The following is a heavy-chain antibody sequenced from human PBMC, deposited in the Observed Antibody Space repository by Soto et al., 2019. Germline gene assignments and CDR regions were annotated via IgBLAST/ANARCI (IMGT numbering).Heavy chain of an antibody. V-gene: IGHV1-3*01. J-gene: IGHJ5*02. CDR1: GYTFTSYA. CDR3: ARPTRYYYDSSGQSAWFDP. D-gene: IGHD3-22*01. CDR2: INAGNGNT. Sequence: ASVKVSCKASGYTFTSYAMHWVRQAPGQRLEWMGWINAGNGNTKYSQKFQGRVTITADESTSTAYMELSSLRSEDTTVYYCARPTRYYYDSSGQSAWFDPWGQGIQVTVSS.